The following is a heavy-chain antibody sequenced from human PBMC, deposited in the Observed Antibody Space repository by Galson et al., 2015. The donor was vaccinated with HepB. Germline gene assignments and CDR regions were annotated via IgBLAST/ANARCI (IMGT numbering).Heavy chain of an antibody. D-gene: IGHD4-17*01. CDR3: ARDVVFDYVKDY. J-gene: IGHJ4*02. CDR2: IKQDGSEK. V-gene: IGHV3-7*03. Sequence: SLRLSCAASGFTFSSYWMSWVRQAPGKGLEWVANIKQDGSEKYYVDSVRGRFTISRDNAKNSLYLQMNSLRVEDTAMYYCARDVVFDYVKDYWGQGTLVTVSS. CDR1: GFTFSSYW.